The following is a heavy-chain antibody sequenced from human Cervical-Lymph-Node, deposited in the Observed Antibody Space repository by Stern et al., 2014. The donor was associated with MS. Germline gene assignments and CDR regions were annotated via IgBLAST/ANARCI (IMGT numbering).Heavy chain of an antibody. CDR2: IYFTGST. D-gene: IGHD4/OR15-4a*01. V-gene: IGHV4-59*11. Sequence: QLQLQESGPGLVKPSETLSLTCSVSGGSISSHYWSWIRQPPGKGLEWIGYIYFTGSTNYNPSHRSRVTISVDTSKNQFSLKLKAVTAADTAVYYCARGGARLDPWGQGTLVTVSS. J-gene: IGHJ5*02. CDR1: GGSISSHY. CDR3: ARGGARLDP.